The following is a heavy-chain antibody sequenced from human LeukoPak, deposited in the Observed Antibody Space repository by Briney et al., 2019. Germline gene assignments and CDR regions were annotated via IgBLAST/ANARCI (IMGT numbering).Heavy chain of an antibody. CDR1: GGSFSGYY. J-gene: IGHJ4*02. V-gene: IGHV4-34*01. D-gene: IGHD6-13*01. CDR3: ARGRGYSSSWYDY. CDR2: INHSGST. Sequence: PSETLSLTCAVYGGSFSGYYWSWIRQPPGKGPEWIGEINHSGSTNYNPSLKSRVTISVDTSKNQFSLKLSSVTAADTAVYYCARGRGYSSSWYDYWGQGTLVTVSS.